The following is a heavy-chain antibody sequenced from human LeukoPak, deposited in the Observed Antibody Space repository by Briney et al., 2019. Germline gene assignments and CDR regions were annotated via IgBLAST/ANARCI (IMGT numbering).Heavy chain of an antibody. Sequence: GGSLRLSCAASGFTFSSYAMSWVRQAPGKGLEWVSAISGSGGSTYYADSVKGRFTISRDNSKNTLYLQMNSLRAEDTAVYYCAKVAYGLAVAGPRLMEGSDPWGQGTLVTVSS. CDR2: ISGSGGST. V-gene: IGHV3-23*01. J-gene: IGHJ5*02. CDR3: AKVAYGLAVAGPRLMEGSDP. CDR1: GFTFSSYA. D-gene: IGHD6-19*01.